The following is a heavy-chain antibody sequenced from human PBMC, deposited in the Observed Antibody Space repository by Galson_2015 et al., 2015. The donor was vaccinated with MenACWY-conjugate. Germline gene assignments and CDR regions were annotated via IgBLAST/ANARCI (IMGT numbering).Heavy chain of an antibody. CDR1: GFSFSTYA. CDR3: AKDALYTGDSRAFDI. J-gene: IGHJ3*02. CDR2: ISGRGGSI. V-gene: IGHV3-23*01. Sequence: SLRLSCAASGFSFSTYAMSWVRQAPGKGLEWVSGISGRGGSIYYADSVKGQFTISRDNSKTTLYLQMSSLRAEDTAVYYCAKDALYTGDSRAFDIWGQGTMVTVSS. D-gene: IGHD7-27*01.